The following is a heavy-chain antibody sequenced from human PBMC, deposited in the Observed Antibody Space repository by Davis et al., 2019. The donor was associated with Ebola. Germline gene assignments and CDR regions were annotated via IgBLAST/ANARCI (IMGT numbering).Heavy chain of an antibody. CDR1: GYKFTNYW. D-gene: IGHD6-13*01. J-gene: IGHJ4*02. CDR2: IYPDDSDT. Sequence: GESLKISCKGSGYKFTNYWIGWVRQMPGKGLEWMGLIYPDDSDTRYGPSFQGQVTISADESISTAYLQWSSLKASDTAMYYCARQQSLYGSIDNWGQGTLVTVSS. V-gene: IGHV5-51*01. CDR3: ARQQSLYGSIDN.